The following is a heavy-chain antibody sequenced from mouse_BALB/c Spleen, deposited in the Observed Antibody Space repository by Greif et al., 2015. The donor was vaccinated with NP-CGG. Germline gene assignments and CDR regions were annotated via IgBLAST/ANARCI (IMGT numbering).Heavy chain of an antibody. V-gene: IGHV1-9*01. CDR2: ILPESGST. D-gene: IGHD1-1*01. Sequence: QVQLKHSGAELMKPGASVKISCKATGYTFRSYWIEWVKQRPGHGLEWIGEILPESGSTNYNEKFKGKATFTADTSSNTAYMQLSSLTSEDSAVYYCAGLRWASWFAYWGQGTLVTVSA. CDR1: GYTFRSYW. CDR3: AGLRWASWFAY. J-gene: IGHJ3*01.